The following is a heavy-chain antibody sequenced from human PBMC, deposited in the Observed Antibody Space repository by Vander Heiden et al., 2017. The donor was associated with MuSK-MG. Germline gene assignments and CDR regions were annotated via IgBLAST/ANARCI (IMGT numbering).Heavy chain of an antibody. CDR2: MYWDDDK. CDR3: AHSGTYYGSGSYYMGGFFDY. CDR1: GFSPSTSGVR. D-gene: IGHD3-10*01. J-gene: IGHJ4*02. V-gene: IGHV2-5*02. Sequence: QITLKESGPTLVKPTQTLTLTCTFSGFSPSTSGVRVGWIRQPPGKALGWLALMYWDDDKRYSQSLKSRLTITKDTSKNQVVLTMTNMDPVDTATYYCAHSGTYYGSGSYYMGGFFDYWGQGTLVTVSS.